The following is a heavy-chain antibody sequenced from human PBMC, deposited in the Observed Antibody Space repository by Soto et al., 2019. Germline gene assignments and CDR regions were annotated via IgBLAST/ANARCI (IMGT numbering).Heavy chain of an antibody. V-gene: IGHV4-34*01. CDR1: GGSFSGYY. D-gene: IGHD2-2*01. J-gene: IGHJ4*02. CDR3: AKAGHRYCITISCSLLDF. CDR2: VSQSGSA. Sequence: PSETLSLTCAVYGGSFSGYYWVWIRQPPGKGLEWIGEVSQSGSANYNPSLKSRVTISRDTSKNQFSLKLSSVTAADTAVYYCAKAGHRYCITISCSLLDFWGQGMLVNVSS.